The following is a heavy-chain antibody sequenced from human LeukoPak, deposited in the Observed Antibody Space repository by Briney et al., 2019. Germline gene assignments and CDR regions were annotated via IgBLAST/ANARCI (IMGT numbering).Heavy chain of an antibody. CDR1: GYTFTSYG. CDR2: ISAYNGNT. Sequence: GASVKASCKASGYTFTSYGISWVRQAPGQGLEWMGWISAYNGNTNYAQKLQGRVTMTTDTSTSTAYMELRSLRSDDTAVYYCARNVGIAAAGTGWFDPWGQGTLVTVSS. D-gene: IGHD6-13*01. V-gene: IGHV1-18*01. CDR3: ARNVGIAAAGTGWFDP. J-gene: IGHJ5*02.